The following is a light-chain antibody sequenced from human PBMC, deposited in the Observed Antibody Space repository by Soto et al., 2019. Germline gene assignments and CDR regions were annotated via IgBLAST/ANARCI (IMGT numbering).Light chain of an antibody. CDR3: QQFNSYPIT. CDR1: QDIRGA. J-gene: IGKJ5*01. CDR2: DVS. Sequence: ALQVTQSPSSLSASVGDRVTITCRASQDIRGALAWYQQKPRKPPRLLIYDVSTLESGVPSRFSGSSSGTEFTLTISSLQSEDFGTYLCQQFNSYPITFGHGTRLEIK. V-gene: IGKV1-13*02.